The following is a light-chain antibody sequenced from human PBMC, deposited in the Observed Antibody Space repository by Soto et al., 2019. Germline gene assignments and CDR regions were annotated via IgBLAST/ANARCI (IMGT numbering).Light chain of an antibody. CDR2: AAS. CDR3: QQCGSSPWK. Sequence: EIVLTQSPGTLSLSPVEIASLFFISSQSVSSYYLAWYQPKPGQAPRLLIYAASSRATGIPDRFSGGGSGTDFTLTISRLEPEDFAVYYCQQCGSSPWKCGQGTKGDI. CDR1: QSVSSYY. V-gene: IGKV3-20*01. J-gene: IGKJ1*01.